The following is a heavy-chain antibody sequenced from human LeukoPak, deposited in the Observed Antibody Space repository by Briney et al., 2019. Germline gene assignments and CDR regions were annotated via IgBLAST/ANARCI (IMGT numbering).Heavy chain of an antibody. Sequence: ASVKVSCKASGYTFTGYYMHWLRQAPGQGLEWMGWINPNSGGTNYAQKFQGRVTMTRDTSISTAYMELSRLRSDDTAVYYCARGRYCSSTSCLRGYYYYMDVWGKGTTVTVSS. CDR3: ARGRYCSSTSCLRGYYYYMDV. D-gene: IGHD2-2*01. J-gene: IGHJ6*03. CDR1: GYTFTGYY. CDR2: INPNSGGT. V-gene: IGHV1-2*02.